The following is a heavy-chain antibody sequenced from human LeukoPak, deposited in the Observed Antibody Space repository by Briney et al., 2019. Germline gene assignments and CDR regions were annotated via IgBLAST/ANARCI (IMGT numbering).Heavy chain of an antibody. Sequence: LSLTCTVSGDSISSTNYYWGWIRQAPGKGLEWISYISGSGSTIYYADSVKGRFTISRDNAKNSLYLQMNSLRAEDTAVYYCVTEVSGSFPTWGQGTLVTVSS. CDR1: GDSISSTNYY. J-gene: IGHJ4*02. CDR2: ISGSGSTI. D-gene: IGHD1-26*01. CDR3: VTEVSGSFPT. V-gene: IGHV3-11*04.